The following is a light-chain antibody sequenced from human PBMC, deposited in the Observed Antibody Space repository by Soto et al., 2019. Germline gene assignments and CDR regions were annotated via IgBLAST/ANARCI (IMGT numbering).Light chain of an antibody. Sequence: DIHMTHSPSSLSASVWYIVTITFRASQSISSFLNWYQQKPGKAPHLLIYAASSLQSGVPSRFSGSGSGTDFTLTISSLQPEDFATYYCQKSYSTPGKFGQGTKVDIK. CDR2: AAS. CDR1: QSISSF. J-gene: IGKJ1*01. CDR3: QKSYSTPGK. V-gene: IGKV1-39*01.